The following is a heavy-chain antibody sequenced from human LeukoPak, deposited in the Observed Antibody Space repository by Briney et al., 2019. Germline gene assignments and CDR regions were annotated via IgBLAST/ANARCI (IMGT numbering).Heavy chain of an antibody. D-gene: IGHD2-21*02. CDR3: GRGNCPNCFGDCFDS. Sequence: GGSLRLSCAASGFTFNNYGMHWVRQAPGKGLEWVAVIWFDGSDTRYADSVKGRFTISRDDSKNTVYLQMNSLRVEDTAAYYCGRGNCPNCFGDCFDSGGQGTLVTVSS. CDR1: GFTFNNYG. V-gene: IGHV3-33*01. CDR2: IWFDGSDT. J-gene: IGHJ4*02.